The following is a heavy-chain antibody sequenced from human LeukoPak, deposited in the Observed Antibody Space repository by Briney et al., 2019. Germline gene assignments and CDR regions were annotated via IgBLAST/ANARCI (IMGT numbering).Heavy chain of an antibody. J-gene: IGHJ3*02. D-gene: IGHD3-22*01. V-gene: IGHV3-30-3*01. Sequence: GGSLRLSCAASGFTFSSYAMHWVRQAPGKGLEWVAVISYDGSNKYYADSVKGRFTISRDNSKNTLYLQMNSLRAEDTAVYYCAKGIEVVVARDAFDIWGQGTMVTVSS. CDR3: AKGIEVVVARDAFDI. CDR1: GFTFSSYA. CDR2: ISYDGSNK.